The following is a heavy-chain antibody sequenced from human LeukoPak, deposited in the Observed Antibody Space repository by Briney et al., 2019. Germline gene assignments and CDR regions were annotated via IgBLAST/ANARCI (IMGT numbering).Heavy chain of an antibody. CDR1: GFTLSSYG. CDR3: ARDLRRIAAYYFDF. D-gene: IGHD6-25*01. J-gene: IGHJ4*02. CDR2: IASDARDK. V-gene: IGHV3-30*03. Sequence: GGSLRLSCAASGFTLSSYGMHWVRQAPGKGLEWVAVIASDARDKHHAESVKGRFTISRDNSKSTLYLQTNSLRAEDTAVYYCARDLRRIAAYYFDFWGQGTLVTVSS.